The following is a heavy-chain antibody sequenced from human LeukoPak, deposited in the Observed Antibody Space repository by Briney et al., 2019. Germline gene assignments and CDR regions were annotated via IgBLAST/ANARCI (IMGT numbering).Heavy chain of an antibody. Sequence: ASVKVSCKASGYTFSSYGITWVRQAPGQGLEWTGWISAYNGNTNYVQKLQGRVTMTTDTSTSTAYMELRSLRSDDTATYFCARDLGDDLTTVTSGNWFDPWGQGTLVTVSS. D-gene: IGHD4-17*01. V-gene: IGHV1-18*01. CDR2: ISAYNGNT. CDR3: ARDLGDDLTTVTSGNWFDP. J-gene: IGHJ5*02. CDR1: GYTFSSYG.